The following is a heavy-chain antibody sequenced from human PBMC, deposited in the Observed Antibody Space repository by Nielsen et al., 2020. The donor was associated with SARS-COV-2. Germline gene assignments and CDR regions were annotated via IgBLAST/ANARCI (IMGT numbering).Heavy chain of an antibody. CDR3: ARELRFLEWLLYGVFDY. Sequence: GESLKISCAASGFTFSDYYMSWIRQAPGKGLEWVSYISSSGSTIYYADSVKGRFTISRDNAKNSLYLQMNSLRAEDTAVYYCARELRFLEWLLYGVFDYWGQGTLVTVSS. CDR1: GFTFSDYY. CDR2: ISSSGSTI. V-gene: IGHV3-11*04. D-gene: IGHD3-3*01. J-gene: IGHJ4*02.